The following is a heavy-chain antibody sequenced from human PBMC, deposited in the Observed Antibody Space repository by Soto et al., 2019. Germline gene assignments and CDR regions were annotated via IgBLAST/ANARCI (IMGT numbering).Heavy chain of an antibody. V-gene: IGHV4-39*01. Sequence: QLRLQESGPGLVKPSETLSLTCTVSGASIDNGDHYWGWIRQAPGKGLEWIGTIYYGGSAFYNPSLKSRVYLPVDTSQNQFSLKLESVTAADTAVYYCARQGWEGSGIQQWITYLDVWGQGALVTVSS. CDR1: GASIDNGDHY. D-gene: IGHD1-26*01. CDR3: ARQGWEGSGIQQWITYLDV. J-gene: IGHJ4*02. CDR2: IYYGGSA.